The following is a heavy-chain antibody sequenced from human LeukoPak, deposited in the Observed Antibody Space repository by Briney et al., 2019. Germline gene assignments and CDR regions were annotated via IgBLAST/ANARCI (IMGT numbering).Heavy chain of an antibody. CDR3: ARGYCGSTNCHPHY. D-gene: IGHD2-2*01. CDR1: GGSISSYY. Sequence: SETLSLTCTASGGSISSYYWTWIRQPPGKGLEWTGYVSHRGSTNHNPSLKSRVTLYTDLSKNQFSLNLSSVTAADTAVYYCARGYCGSTNCHPHYWGQGTLVTVSS. CDR2: VSHRGST. V-gene: IGHV4-59*01. J-gene: IGHJ4*02.